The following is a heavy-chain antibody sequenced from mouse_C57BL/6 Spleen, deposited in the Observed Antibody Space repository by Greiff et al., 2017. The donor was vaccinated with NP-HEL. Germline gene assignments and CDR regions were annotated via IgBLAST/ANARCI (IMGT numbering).Heavy chain of an antibody. CDR3: AKGPGWYWLAY. V-gene: IGHV5-17*01. CDR2: ISSGSSTI. J-gene: IGHJ3*01. D-gene: IGHD1-1*02. CDR1: GFTFSDYG. Sequence: EVKLMESGGGLVKPGGSLKLSCAASGFTFSDYGMHWVRQAPEKGLEWVAYISSGSSTIYYADTVKGRFTISRDNAKNTLFLQMTSLRSEDTAMYCCAKGPGWYWLAYWGQGTLVTVSA.